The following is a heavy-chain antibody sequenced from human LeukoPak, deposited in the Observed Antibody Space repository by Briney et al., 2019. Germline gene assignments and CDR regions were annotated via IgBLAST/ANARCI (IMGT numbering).Heavy chain of an antibody. V-gene: IGHV4-59*08. CDR1: GGSLSSYY. D-gene: IGHD5-18*01. J-gene: IGHJ4*02. CDR3: ARARRGYSYGLMFYFDY. Sequence: SETLSLTCTVSGGSLSSYYWGWVRPPPGKGLEWIGYSYYSESTNYIPSLKSQVTISVDTSKNQCSLKLSSVTAADTAVYYCARARRGYSYGLMFYFDYWGQGTLVTVSS. CDR2: SYYSEST.